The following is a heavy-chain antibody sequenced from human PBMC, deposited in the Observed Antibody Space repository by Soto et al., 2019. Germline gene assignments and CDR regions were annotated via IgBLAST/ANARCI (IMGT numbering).Heavy chain of an antibody. J-gene: IGHJ4*02. CDR3: AKDPMDALYYFDY. CDR2: ISYDGSNK. CDR1: GFTFSSYG. D-gene: IGHD3-10*01. V-gene: IGHV3-30*18. Sequence: PGGSLRLSCAASGFTFSSYGMHWVRQAPGKGLEWVAVISYDGSNKYYADSVKGRFTISRDNSKNTLYLQMNSLRAEDTAVYYCAKDPMDALYYFDYWGQGTLVTVSS.